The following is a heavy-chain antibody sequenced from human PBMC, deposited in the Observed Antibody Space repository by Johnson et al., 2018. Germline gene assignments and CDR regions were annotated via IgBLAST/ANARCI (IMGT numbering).Heavy chain of an antibody. CDR2: IKQDGSEK. CDR1: GITLPTSW. V-gene: IGHV3-7*01. J-gene: IGHJ6*01. Sequence: VQLVESGGGLVQPGGSLRLSCSASGITLPTSWMNWVRQAPGKGLEWVANIKQDGSEKYYVESVKGRFTISRDNAKNSLYLEMNSLRAEDTAVYYCARGGLPTGWLFGDAWGQGTTVTVSS. D-gene: IGHD3-9*01. CDR3: ARGGLPTGWLFGDA.